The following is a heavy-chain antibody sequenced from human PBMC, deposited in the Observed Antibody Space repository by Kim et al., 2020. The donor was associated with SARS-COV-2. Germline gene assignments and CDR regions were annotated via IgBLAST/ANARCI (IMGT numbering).Heavy chain of an antibody. V-gene: IGHV1-8*01. CDR2: MNPNSGNT. CDR1: GYTFTSYD. Sequence: ASVKVSCKASGYTFTSYDINWVRQATVQGLEWMGWMNPNSGNTGYAQKFQGRVTMTRNTSISTAYMELSSLRSEDTAVYYCARKHSSGWYSHYYGMDVWGQGTTVTVSS. CDR3: ARKHSSGWYSHYYGMDV. J-gene: IGHJ6*02. D-gene: IGHD6-19*01.